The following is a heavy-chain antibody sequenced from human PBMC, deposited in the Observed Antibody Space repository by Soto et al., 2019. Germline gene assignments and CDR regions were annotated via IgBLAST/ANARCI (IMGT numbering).Heavy chain of an antibody. D-gene: IGHD5-12*01. CDR2: ISPSIGNA. CDR1: GYTFTSYG. Sequence: ASVKVSCKASGYTFTSYGISWVRQAPGQGLEWMGRISPSIGNANYAQKFQGRVTITTDKSTSTAYMELSSLRSEDTAVYYCASVGGYDYLDIWGQGTMVTVSS. V-gene: IGHV1-18*01. J-gene: IGHJ3*02. CDR3: ASVGGYDYLDI.